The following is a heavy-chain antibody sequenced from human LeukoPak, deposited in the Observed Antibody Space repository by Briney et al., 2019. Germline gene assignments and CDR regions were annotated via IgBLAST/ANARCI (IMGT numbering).Heavy chain of an antibody. CDR2: INKDGSEK. V-gene: IGHV3-7*04. CDR3: ARVYCSSTSCQSYFDC. J-gene: IGHJ4*02. D-gene: IGHD2-2*01. Sequence: GGSLRLSCVASGFTFNKYWMSWVRQAPGKGLEWVANINKDGSEKYYVDSVKGRFSISRDNAENSQYLQMNSLRAEDTAVYYCARVYCSSTSCQSYFDCWGQGTLVTVSS. CDR1: GFTFNKYW.